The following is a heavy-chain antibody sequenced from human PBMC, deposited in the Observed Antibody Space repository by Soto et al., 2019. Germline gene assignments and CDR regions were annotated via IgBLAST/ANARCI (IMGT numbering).Heavy chain of an antibody. CDR3: ARDPSTINKLIGVWFDP. J-gene: IGHJ5*02. CDR2: IKPISDIT. D-gene: IGHD4-4*01. CDR1: GDTFGRFT. V-gene: IGHV1-69*13. Sequence: SVKVSCKASGDTFGRFTINWVRQAPGQGLEWMGGIKPISDITNYARRFQGRVTFTADASTSTVYLELSSLRSEDTAMYYCARDPSTINKLIGVWFDPWGQGALVTVSS.